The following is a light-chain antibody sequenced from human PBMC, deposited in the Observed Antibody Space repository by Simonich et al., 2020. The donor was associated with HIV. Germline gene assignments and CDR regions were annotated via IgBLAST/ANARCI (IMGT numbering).Light chain of an antibody. CDR2: WAS. J-gene: IGKJ1*01. CDR1: QSLLYSSNNKNY. Sequence: DIVMTQSPDSLAVSLGERATINCKSSQSLLYSSNNKNYLTWYQQKPGQPPKLLIYWASTRESGVPDRFSGSGSGTDFTLTISSRQAEDVAVYYCQQYYSTPRTFGQGTKVEIK. V-gene: IGKV4-1*01. CDR3: QQYYSTPRT.